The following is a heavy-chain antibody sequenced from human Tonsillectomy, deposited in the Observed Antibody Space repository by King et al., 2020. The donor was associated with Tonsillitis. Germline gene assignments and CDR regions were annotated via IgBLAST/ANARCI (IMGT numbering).Heavy chain of an antibody. D-gene: IGHD6-6*01. CDR3: ARDRQGFSSSGFDY. V-gene: IGHV3-33*01. J-gene: IGHJ4*02. Sequence: VQLVESGGGVVQPGRSLRLSCAASEFTFSNYGMHWVRQAPVKGLEWGAVICYDGTNTYYADSLKGRFTISRDNSKNTLYLQMDSLRGDDTALYYCARDRQGFSSSGFDYWAREPWSPSPQ. CDR1: EFTFSNYG. CDR2: ICYDGTNT.